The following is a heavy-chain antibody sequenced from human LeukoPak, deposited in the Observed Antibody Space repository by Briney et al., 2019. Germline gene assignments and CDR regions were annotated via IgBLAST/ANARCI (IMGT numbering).Heavy chain of an antibody. J-gene: IGHJ4*02. D-gene: IGHD2-15*01. CDR1: GFTFSDYY. CDR2: ISSSGSTI. V-gene: IGHV3-11*04. CDR3: ARDGVVVVAATLPHFDY. Sequence: PGGSLRLSCAASGFTFSDYYMSWIRQAPGKGLEWVSYISSSGSTIYYADSVKGRFTISRDNAKNSLYLQMNSLRAEDTAVYYCARDGVVVVAATLPHFDYWGQGTLVTVSS.